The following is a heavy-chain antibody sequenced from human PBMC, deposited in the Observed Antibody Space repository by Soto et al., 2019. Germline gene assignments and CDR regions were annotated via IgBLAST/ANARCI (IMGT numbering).Heavy chain of an antibody. CDR2: ISSNGGST. Sequence: EVQLVESGGGLVQPGGSLRLSCAASGFTFSSYAMHWVRQAPGKGLEYVSAISSNGGSTYYANSVKGRFTISRDNSKNALYLQMGSLRAEDVAVYYCARAYYSNIDYWGQGTLVTVSS. J-gene: IGHJ4*02. D-gene: IGHD4-4*01. CDR1: GFTFSSYA. V-gene: IGHV3-64*01. CDR3: ARAYYSNIDY.